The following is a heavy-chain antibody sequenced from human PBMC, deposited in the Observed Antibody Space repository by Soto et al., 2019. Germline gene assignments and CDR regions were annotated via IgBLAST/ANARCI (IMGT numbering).Heavy chain of an antibody. CDR3: VRVAAGTGIYYLS. Sequence: SETLSLTCSVSNGSISGFYWTWIRQPPGKILEWIGYIHYSGRTDYNPSLTSRATMSVDTSKNQFSLNLKSITAADTAVYYCVRVAAGTGIYYLSLGRATLVTV. CDR1: NGSISGFY. CDR2: IHYSGRT. V-gene: IGHV4-59*12. D-gene: IGHD1-26*01. J-gene: IGHJ5*02.